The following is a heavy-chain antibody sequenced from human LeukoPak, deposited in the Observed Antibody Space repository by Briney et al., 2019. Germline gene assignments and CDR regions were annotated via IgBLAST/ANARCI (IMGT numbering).Heavy chain of an antibody. CDR3: ATQTTVAPPYAFDI. V-gene: IGHV1-69*13. CDR2: IIPIFGTA. CDR1: GGTFSSYA. Sequence: SVKVSCKASGGTFSSYAISWVRQAPGQGLEWMGGIIPIFGTANYAQKFQGRVTITADESTSTAYMELSSLRSEDTAVYYCATQTTVAPPYAFDIWGQGTMVTVSS. J-gene: IGHJ3*02. D-gene: IGHD4-23*01.